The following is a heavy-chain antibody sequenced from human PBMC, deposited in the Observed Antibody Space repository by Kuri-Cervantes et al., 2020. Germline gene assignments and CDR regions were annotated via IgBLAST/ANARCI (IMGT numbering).Heavy chain of an antibody. Sequence: GGSLRLSCAASGFTFSSYWMHWVRQAPGKGLVWVSRINSDGSSTSYADSVKGRFTISRDNAKNSLYLQMNSLRAEDTALYYCAKIRSSWSHDAFDIWGQGTMVTVSS. V-gene: IGHV3-74*01. D-gene: IGHD6-13*01. CDR2: INSDGSST. CDR1: GFTFSSYW. J-gene: IGHJ3*02. CDR3: AKIRSSWSHDAFDI.